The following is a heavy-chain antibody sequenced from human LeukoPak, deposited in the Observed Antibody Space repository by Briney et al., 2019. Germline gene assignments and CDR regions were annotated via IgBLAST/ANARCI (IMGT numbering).Heavy chain of an antibody. CDR2: ISGYNGNT. CDR3: ARGGGSGSNGMDV. J-gene: IGHJ6*02. D-gene: IGHD3-10*01. Sequence: ASVKVSCTASGYTFTSYDISWVRQAPGQGLEWTAWISGYNGNTNYGQKFQGRVTVTTDKSTSTAYMELRSLRADDTAVYYCARGGGSGSNGMDVWGQGTTVTVSS. V-gene: IGHV1-18*01. CDR1: GYTFTSYD.